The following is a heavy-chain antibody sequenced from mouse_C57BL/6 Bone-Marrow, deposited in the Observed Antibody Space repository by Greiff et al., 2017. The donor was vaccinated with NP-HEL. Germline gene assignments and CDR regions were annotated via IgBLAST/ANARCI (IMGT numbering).Heavy chain of an antibody. CDR2: ISYDGSN. CDR1: GYSITSGYY. Sequence: EVKLMESGPGLVKPSQSLSLTCSVTGYSITSGYYWNWIRQFPGNKLEWMGYISYDGSNNYNPSLKNRISITRDTSKNQFFLKLNSVTTEDTATYYCGGEGYGNYTYAMDYWGQGTSVTVSS. J-gene: IGHJ4*01. CDR3: GGEGYGNYTYAMDY. D-gene: IGHD2-10*02. V-gene: IGHV3-6*01.